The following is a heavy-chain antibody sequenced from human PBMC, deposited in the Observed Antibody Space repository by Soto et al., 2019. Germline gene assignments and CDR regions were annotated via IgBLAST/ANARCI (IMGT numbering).Heavy chain of an antibody. CDR3: ARGLNGYLHYFDY. V-gene: IGHV1-3*01. J-gene: IGHJ4*02. Sequence: EASVKVSCKASGYTFTSYAMHWVRQAPGQRLEWMGWINAGNGNTKYSQKSQGRVTITRDTSASTAYMELSSLRSEDTAVYYCARGLNGYLHYFDYWGQGTPVTVSS. CDR2: INAGNGNT. D-gene: IGHD5-18*01. CDR1: GYTFTSYA.